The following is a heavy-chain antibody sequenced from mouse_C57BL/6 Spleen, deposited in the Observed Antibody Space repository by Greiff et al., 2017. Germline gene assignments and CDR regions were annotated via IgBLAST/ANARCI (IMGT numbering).Heavy chain of an antibody. CDR2: IYPRSGNT. V-gene: IGHV1-81*01. CDR1: GYTFTSYG. Sequence: QVQLQQSGAELARPGASVKLSCKASGYTFTSYGISWVKQRTGQGLEWIGEIYPRSGNTYYNEKFKGKATLTADKSSSTAYMELRSLTSEDSAVYLWARRGYYDYDGWYFDVWGTGTTVTVSS. D-gene: IGHD2-4*01. J-gene: IGHJ1*03. CDR3: ARRGYYDYDGWYFDV.